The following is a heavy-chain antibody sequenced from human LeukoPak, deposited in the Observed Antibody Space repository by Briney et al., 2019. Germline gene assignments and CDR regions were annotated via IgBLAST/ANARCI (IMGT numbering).Heavy chain of an antibody. J-gene: IGHJ3*02. CDR1: GYSFTSYW. D-gene: IGHD6-13*01. V-gene: IGHV5-51*01. Sequence: GESLKISCKGSGYSFTSYWISWVRQMPGKGLEWMRIIYPGDSDTRYSPSFQGQVTISADKSIRTAYLQWSSLKASDTAMYYCASNSYSSSWSNDAFDIWGRGTMVTVSS. CDR3: ASNSYSSSWSNDAFDI. CDR2: IYPGDSDT.